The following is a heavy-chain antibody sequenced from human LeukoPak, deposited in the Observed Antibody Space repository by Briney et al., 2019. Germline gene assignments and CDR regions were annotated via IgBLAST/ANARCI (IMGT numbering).Heavy chain of an antibody. Sequence: ASVKVSCKASGYTFTGYYMHWVRQAPGQGLEWMGWINPNSGGTNYAQKFQGRVTMTRDTSISTAYMELSRLRSDDTAVYYCARESAFVVVPAAIECYFDYWGQGTLVTVSS. CDR3: ARESAFVVVPAAIECYFDY. V-gene: IGHV1-2*02. CDR1: GYTFTGYY. D-gene: IGHD2-2*01. J-gene: IGHJ4*02. CDR2: INPNSGGT.